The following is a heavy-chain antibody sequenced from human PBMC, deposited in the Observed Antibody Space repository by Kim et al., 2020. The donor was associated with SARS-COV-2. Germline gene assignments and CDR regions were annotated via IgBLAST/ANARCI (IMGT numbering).Heavy chain of an antibody. CDR1: GDSVSSNSAA. V-gene: IGHV6-1*01. CDR3: ARGTVLLWFGEFPYYYYGMDV. CDR2: TYYRSKWYN. Sequence: SQTLSLTCAISGDSVSSNSAAWNWIRQSPSRGLEWLGRTYYRSKWYNDYAVSVKSRITINPDTSKNQFSLQLNSVTPEDTAVYYCARGTVLLWFGEFPYYYYGMDVWGQGTTVTVSS. J-gene: IGHJ6*02. D-gene: IGHD3-10*01.